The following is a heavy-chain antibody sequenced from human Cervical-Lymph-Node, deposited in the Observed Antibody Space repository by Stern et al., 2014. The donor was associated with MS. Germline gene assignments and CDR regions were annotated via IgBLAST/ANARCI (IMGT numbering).Heavy chain of an antibody. J-gene: IGHJ3*01. CDR3: VRRRDSAGYDTFDL. CDR2: ISPAASDT. Sequence: EMQLVESGAEVKKPGASLKISCRTSGYTFSNFWIGWVPQMPVKGLEGMGVISPAASDTTYSASFPGPVTILPAESICPAYLQWRSLKASDTAMYYCVRRRDSAGYDTFDLWGQGTMLIVSS. V-gene: IGHV5-51*01. CDR1: GYTFSNFW. D-gene: IGHD3-22*01.